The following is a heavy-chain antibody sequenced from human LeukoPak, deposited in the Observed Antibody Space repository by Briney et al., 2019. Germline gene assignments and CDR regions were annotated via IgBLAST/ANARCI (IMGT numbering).Heavy chain of an antibody. J-gene: IGHJ4*02. D-gene: IGHD3-3*01. Sequence: ASVKVSCKASGYTFTSYYMHWVRQAPGQGLEWMGIINPSGGSTSYAQKFRGRVTMTRDTSTSTVYMELSSLRSEDTAVYYCATVRFLESPIDYWGQGTLVTVSS. CDR1: GYTFTSYY. CDR3: ATVRFLESPIDY. V-gene: IGHV1-46*01. CDR2: INPSGGST.